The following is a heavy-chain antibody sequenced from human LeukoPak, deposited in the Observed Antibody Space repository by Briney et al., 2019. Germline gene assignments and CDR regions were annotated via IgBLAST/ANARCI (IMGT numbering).Heavy chain of an antibody. CDR3: AREVWGYFDY. Sequence: ASVKVSCKTSGGTFNNYAISWVRQAPGQGLEWMGGSIPAFRTTNYAQKFQGRVTITADESTSTAYMELRSLRSDDTAVYYCAREVWGYFDYWGQGTLVTVSS. V-gene: IGHV1-69*13. D-gene: IGHD3-16*01. J-gene: IGHJ4*02. CDR2: SIPAFRTT. CDR1: GGTFNNYA.